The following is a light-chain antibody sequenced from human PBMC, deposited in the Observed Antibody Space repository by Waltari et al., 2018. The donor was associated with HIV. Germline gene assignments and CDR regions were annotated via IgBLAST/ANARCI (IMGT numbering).Light chain of an antibody. CDR3: QQTYTLPLT. Sequence: DIQITQSPSSLSASIGDRVTITCRTSQHIDRYLHWYQQLPGKAPSLLISSASTLHPGVPSRFSATGSGTTFSLAIASLQPNDVATYYCQQTYTLPLTFGGGTTVEI. J-gene: IGKJ4*01. CDR2: SAS. V-gene: IGKV1-39*01. CDR1: QHIDRY.